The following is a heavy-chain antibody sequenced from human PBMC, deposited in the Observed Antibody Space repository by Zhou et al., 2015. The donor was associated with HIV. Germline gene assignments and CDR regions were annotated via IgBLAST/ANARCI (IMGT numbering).Heavy chain of an antibody. CDR3: ARGGTEPGRPYFGYSYGYRQFDY. Sequence: QVQLVQSGAEVKKPGSSVMVSCRASGGTFSNHGISWVRQAPGQGLEWMGGITPMFDIHNYAEKFRARLNITADESTSTAYMELSSLRSEDTAVYYCARGGTEPGRPYFGYSYGYRQFDYWGQGTLVTVSS. V-gene: IGHV1-69*01. CDR1: GGTFSNHG. CDR2: ITPMFDIH. J-gene: IGHJ4*02. D-gene: IGHD5-18*01.